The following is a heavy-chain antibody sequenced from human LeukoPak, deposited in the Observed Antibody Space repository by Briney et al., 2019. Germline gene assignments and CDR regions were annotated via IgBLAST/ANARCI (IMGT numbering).Heavy chain of an antibody. D-gene: IGHD4/OR15-4a*01. Sequence: GGSLRLSCVASGFTFSTYGMYWVRKAPGKGLEWVAFIRYDGTEEDYADSVKGRFTISRDNSKNTMYLVMNSLRLEDTAVYYCARLWRGFEWENWFDPWGQGTLVTVSS. CDR2: IRYDGTEE. CDR3: ARLWRGFEWENWFDP. J-gene: IGHJ5*02. CDR1: GFTFSTYG. V-gene: IGHV3-30*02.